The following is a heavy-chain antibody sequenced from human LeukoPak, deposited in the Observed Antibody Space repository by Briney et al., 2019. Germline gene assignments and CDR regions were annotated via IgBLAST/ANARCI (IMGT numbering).Heavy chain of an antibody. V-gene: IGHV4-59*01. CDR2: IYYTGST. D-gene: IGHD6-13*01. CDR3: ARGGGYSTSWSY. Sequence: SETLSLTCTVSGGSISSYYWNWIRQPPGKGLEWIGYIYYTGSTNYNPSLKSRVTISVDTSKNQFSLKLSSVTAADTAVYYCARGGGYSTSWSYWGQGTLVTVSS. J-gene: IGHJ4*02. CDR1: GGSISSYY.